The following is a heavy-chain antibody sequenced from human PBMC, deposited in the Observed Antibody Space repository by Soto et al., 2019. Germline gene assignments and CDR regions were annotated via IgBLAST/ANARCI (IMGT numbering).Heavy chain of an antibody. D-gene: IGHD4-17*01. CDR2: IYYSGST. Sequence: PSETLSLTCTVSGGSISSSSYYWGWIRQPPGKGLEWIGSIYYSGSTYYNPSLKSRVTISVDTSKNQFSLKLSSVTAADTAVYYCARIDYGDYTYYYYMDVWGKGTTVTVSS. J-gene: IGHJ6*03. CDR3: ARIDYGDYTYYYYMDV. CDR1: GGSISSSSYY. V-gene: IGHV4-39*01.